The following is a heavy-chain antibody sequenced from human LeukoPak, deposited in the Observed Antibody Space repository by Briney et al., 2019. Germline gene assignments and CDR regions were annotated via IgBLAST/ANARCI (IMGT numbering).Heavy chain of an antibody. J-gene: IGHJ3*02. Sequence: GGSLRLSCAASGFTFTIFSLNWVRQAPGKGPEWVSYIDARSGITYYADSVQGRFTISRDNAKESVFLQMNSLRADDTAVYYCARTYDFGRGPPGDAFDNWGPGTLVIVSS. CDR3: ARTYDFGRGPPGDAFDN. CDR2: IDARSGIT. V-gene: IGHV3-48*01. D-gene: IGHD3-3*01. CDR1: GFTFTIFS.